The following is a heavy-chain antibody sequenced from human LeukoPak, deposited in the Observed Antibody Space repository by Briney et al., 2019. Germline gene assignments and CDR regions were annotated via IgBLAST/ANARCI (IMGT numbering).Heavy chain of an antibody. D-gene: IGHD3-22*01. CDR2: ISTNDRTT. CDR1: GFILSDYY. V-gene: IGHV3-11*04. J-gene: IGHJ4*02. CDR3: ARESYSSGYYYRYRQPGVGTFDY. Sequence: PGGSLRLSCAASGFILSDYYMSWIRQAPGQGLEWVAYISTNDRTTYYADSVKGRFTISRDNAKNSLYLQMNSLRAEDTAVYYCARESYSSGYYYRYRQPGVGTFDYWGQGTLVTVSS.